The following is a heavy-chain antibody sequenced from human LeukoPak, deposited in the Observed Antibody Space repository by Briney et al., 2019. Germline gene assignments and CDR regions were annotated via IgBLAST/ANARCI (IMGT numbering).Heavy chain of an antibody. Sequence: GGSLRLSCAASGFTFSPYSVNWVRQAPGKGLEWISYISSSGVTIYYADSVKGQFTISRDNAKNSVYLQLNSLRAEDTAVYYCARTNPAPYYYDSSGYGDYWGQGTLVTVSS. CDR2: ISSSGVTI. CDR1: GFTFSPYS. D-gene: IGHD3-22*01. CDR3: ARTNPAPYYYDSSGYGDY. V-gene: IGHV3-48*04. J-gene: IGHJ4*02.